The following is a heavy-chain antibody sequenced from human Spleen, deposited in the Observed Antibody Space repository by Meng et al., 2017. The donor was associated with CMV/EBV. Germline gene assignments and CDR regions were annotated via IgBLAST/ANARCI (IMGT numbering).Heavy chain of an antibody. Sequence: SETLSLTCSVSGGSISSGSYYWGWIRQPPGKGLEWIGTIYYGGSTYYNPSLESRVTISVDTSKNQFSLKLSSVTAADTAVYYYARHHSSSSPGYYYYYYGMDVWGQGTTVTVSS. D-gene: IGHD6-13*01. CDR3: ARHHSSSSPGYYYYYYGMDV. CDR1: GGSISSGSYY. V-gene: IGHV4-39*01. J-gene: IGHJ6*02. CDR2: IYYGGST.